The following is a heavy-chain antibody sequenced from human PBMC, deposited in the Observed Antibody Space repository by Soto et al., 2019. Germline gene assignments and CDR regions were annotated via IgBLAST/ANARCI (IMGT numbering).Heavy chain of an antibody. CDR2: IYYSGST. CDR1: GGSISSGGYY. J-gene: IGHJ3*02. Sequence: PSETLSLTCTVSGGSISSGGYYWSWIRQHPGKGLEWIGYIYYSGSTYYNPSLKSRVTISVDTSKNQFSLKLSSVTAADTAVYYCARFLYIVATGGNAFDIWGQGTMVTVSS. V-gene: IGHV4-31*03. D-gene: IGHD5-12*01. CDR3: ARFLYIVATGGNAFDI.